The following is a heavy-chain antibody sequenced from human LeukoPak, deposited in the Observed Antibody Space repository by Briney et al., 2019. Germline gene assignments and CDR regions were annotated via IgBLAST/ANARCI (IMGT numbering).Heavy chain of an antibody. Sequence: GASVKVSCKASGGTFSSYAISWVRQAPGQGLEWMGGIIPIFGTANYAQKFQGRVTITTDESTSTAYMELSSLRSEDTAVYFCVKDEAWGIAAAGTVGSCDYWGQGTLVTVSS. J-gene: IGHJ4*02. D-gene: IGHD6-13*01. CDR1: GGTFSSYA. CDR3: VKDEAWGIAAAGTVGSCDY. CDR2: IIPIFGTA. V-gene: IGHV1-69*05.